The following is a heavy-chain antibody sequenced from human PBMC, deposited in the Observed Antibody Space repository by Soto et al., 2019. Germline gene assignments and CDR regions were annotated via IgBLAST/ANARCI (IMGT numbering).Heavy chain of an antibody. CDR1: GYTFIGYY. CDR3: ARDSYYDTLTGYSRNAFDI. Sequence: ASVKVSCKASGYTFIGYYMHWVRQAPGQGLEWMGWINPNSGATNYAQKFQGRVTMTRDTSISTAYMELSRLRSDDTAVYYCARDSYYDTLTGYSRNAFDIWGQGTMVTVSS. V-gene: IGHV1-2*02. D-gene: IGHD3-9*01. J-gene: IGHJ3*02. CDR2: INPNSGAT.